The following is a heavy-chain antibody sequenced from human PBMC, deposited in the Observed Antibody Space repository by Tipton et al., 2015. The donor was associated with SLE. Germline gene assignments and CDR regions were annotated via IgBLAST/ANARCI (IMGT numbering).Heavy chain of an antibody. J-gene: IGHJ4*02. V-gene: IGHV1-2*06. CDR2: INPNSGGT. CDR1: VYTFTGYY. CDR3: ARDPLYSSSPPFDY. D-gene: IGHD6-6*01. Sequence: QLVQSGAEVKKPGASVAFSCKASVYTFTGYYMHWVRQAPGQGLEWMGRINPNSGGTNDAQKFQGRVTMTRDTSISTAYMELSRLRSDDTAVYYWARDPLYSSSPPFDYWGQGTLVNVSS.